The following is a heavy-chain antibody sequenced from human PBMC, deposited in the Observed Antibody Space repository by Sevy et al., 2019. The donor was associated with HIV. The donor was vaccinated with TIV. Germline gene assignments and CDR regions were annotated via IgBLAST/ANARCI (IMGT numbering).Heavy chain of an antibody. CDR3: AKSVITMVRGVIIN. D-gene: IGHD3-10*01. V-gene: IGHV3-9*01. Sequence: GGSLRLSCAASGFTFDDYAMHWVRQAPGKGLEWVSGISWNSGSIGYADSVKGRFTISRDNAKNSVYLQMNSLRAEDTALYYCAKSVITMVRGVIINWGQGTLVTVSS. CDR1: GFTFDDYA. J-gene: IGHJ4*02. CDR2: ISWNSGSI.